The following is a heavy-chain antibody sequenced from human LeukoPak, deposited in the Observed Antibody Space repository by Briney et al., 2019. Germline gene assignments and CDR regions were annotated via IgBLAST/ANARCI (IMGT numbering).Heavy chain of an antibody. Sequence: SETLSLTCTVSGGSISRYYWSWIRQPPGKGLEWIGYIYYSGSTNYNPSLKSRVTISVDTSKNQFSLRLNSVTAADTAVYYCARLSLYDSSVDCWGQGTLVTVSS. J-gene: IGHJ4*02. CDR1: GGSISRYY. CDR3: ARLSLYDSSVDC. CDR2: IYYSGST. V-gene: IGHV4-59*08. D-gene: IGHD3-22*01.